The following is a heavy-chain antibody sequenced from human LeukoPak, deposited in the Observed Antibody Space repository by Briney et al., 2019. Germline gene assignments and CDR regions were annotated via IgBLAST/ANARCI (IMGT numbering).Heavy chain of an antibody. D-gene: IGHD3-9*01. J-gene: IGHJ4*02. Sequence: ASVKVSCKASGYTFTVYYMHWIRQAPGQGLEWMGWINPKSGETNYVQKFQGRVTMTRDTSIRTAYMEVSRLRSDDTAVYYCARSPDILTGENFDYWGQGTLVTVSS. V-gene: IGHV1-2*02. CDR2: INPKSGET. CDR1: GYTFTVYY. CDR3: ARSPDILTGENFDY.